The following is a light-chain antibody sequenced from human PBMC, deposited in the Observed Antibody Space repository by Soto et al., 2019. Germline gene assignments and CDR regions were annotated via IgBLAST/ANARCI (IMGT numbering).Light chain of an antibody. V-gene: IGLV1-47*02. Sequence: QSVLTQPPSASGTPGQRVTISCSGSSSNIGSNYVYWYQQLPGTAPKLLIYSNNQRPSGVPDRFSGSKSGTSASLAISGLRSEDEADYYCAAWDDRLYVFGTGTKLTVL. CDR2: SNN. CDR1: SSNIGSNY. CDR3: AAWDDRLYV. J-gene: IGLJ1*01.